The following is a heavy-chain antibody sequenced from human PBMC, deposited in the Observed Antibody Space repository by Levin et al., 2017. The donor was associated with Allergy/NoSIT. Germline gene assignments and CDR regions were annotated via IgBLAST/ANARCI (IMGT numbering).Heavy chain of an antibody. CDR1: GFTFSDYA. CDR3: VKGYRSGTYYNCFDS. CDR2: IHTNGYKT. D-gene: IGHD3-10*01. Sequence: GGSLRLSCSASGFTFSDYAMHWVRQAPGRGLEYVLGIHTNGYKTNSSDSVKGRFTISRDTSKNTLYLQMSSLRVEDTAVYYCVKGYRSGTYYNCFDSWGQGTLVTVSS. V-gene: IGHV3-64D*06. J-gene: IGHJ4*02.